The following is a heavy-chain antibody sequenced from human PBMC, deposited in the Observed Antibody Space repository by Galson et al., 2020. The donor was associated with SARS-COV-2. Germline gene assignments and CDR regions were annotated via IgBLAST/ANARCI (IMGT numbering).Heavy chain of an antibody. CDR3: ARDSQWELLDY. CDR2: ISAYNGNT. Sequence: ASVMVSCKASSYTFTSYGISWVRQAPGQGLEWIGWISAYNGNTIYAQKLQGRVTMTTETSTSTAYMELRSLRSDDTAVYYCARDSQWELLDYWGQGTLVTVSS. J-gene: IGHJ4*02. D-gene: IGHD1-26*01. CDR1: SYTFTSYG. V-gene: IGHV1-18*04.